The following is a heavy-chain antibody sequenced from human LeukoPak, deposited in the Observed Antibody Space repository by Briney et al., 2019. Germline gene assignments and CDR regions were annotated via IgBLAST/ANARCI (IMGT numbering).Heavy chain of an antibody. Sequence: ASVKDSRKASRYTFTSYVINWVRQATCQGLAWMGCMNPNRGNTGYAQKLQGRVTMSSNTSISTAYMELSSLRSEDTEVYYCARHTYYYDSSGYNCASDYGMDVWGQGTTVTVSS. J-gene: IGHJ6*02. V-gene: IGHV1-8*01. CDR3: ARHTYYYDSSGYNCASDYGMDV. D-gene: IGHD3-22*01. CDR1: RYTFTSYV. CDR2: MNPNRGNT.